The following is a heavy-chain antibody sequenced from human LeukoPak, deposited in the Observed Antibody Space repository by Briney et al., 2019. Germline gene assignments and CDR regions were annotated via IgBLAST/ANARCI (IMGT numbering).Heavy chain of an antibody. D-gene: IGHD1-26*01. CDR2: IYPCDTDA. CDR3: ARRRDLYSGSYYPFDY. V-gene: IGHV5-51*01. J-gene: IGHJ4*02. CDR1: GYSFTTYW. Sequence: GESLNISFQCSGYSFTTYWIAWVRQMPGKGLKWMGIIYPCDTDARYSPSFQGQVTISADKSISTAYLQWSSLKASDTAMYYCARRRDLYSGSYYPFDYWGKGTLVTVSS.